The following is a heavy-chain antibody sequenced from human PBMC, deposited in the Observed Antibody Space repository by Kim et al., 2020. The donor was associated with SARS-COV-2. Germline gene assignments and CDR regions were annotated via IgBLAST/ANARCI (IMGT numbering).Heavy chain of an antibody. CDR3: ARDMNPTVYDY. CDR2: VIAVIDKT. J-gene: IGHJ4*02. Sequence: ASVKVSCKASGYTFKSYPIHWLRQAPGQRLEWMGWVIAVIDKTKYSQKFQGRVTITRDTSTTTAYMELGSLTSEDTAVYYCARDMNPTVYDYWGQGTLVTVSS. D-gene: IGHD4-4*01. V-gene: IGHV1-3*01. CDR1: GYTFKSYP.